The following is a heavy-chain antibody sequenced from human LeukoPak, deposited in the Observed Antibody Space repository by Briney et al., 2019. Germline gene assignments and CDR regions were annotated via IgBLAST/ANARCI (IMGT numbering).Heavy chain of an antibody. CDR2: INHSGST. Sequence: SDTLSLTCALYGRSFSVLYSSCIRQPPGKGRGWIGEINHSGSTNYNPSLKSRVTISLDTSKNQFSLKLSSVAAADTAVYYCARGRGITMVGGVIGFGYWGQGTLVTVSS. V-gene: IGHV4-34*01. CDR3: ARGRGITMVGGVIGFGY. J-gene: IGHJ4*02. D-gene: IGHD3-10*01. CDR1: GRSFSVLY.